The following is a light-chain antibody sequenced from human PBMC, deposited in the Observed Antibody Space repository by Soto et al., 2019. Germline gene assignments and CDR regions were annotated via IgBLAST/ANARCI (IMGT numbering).Light chain of an antibody. CDR3: QQYYTNSWS. V-gene: IGKV4-1*01. CDR2: WAS. Sequence: TIERALYSPNNKNYLAWYQHIPVQPPRMHIYWASSLEFGVPDRFRCSVFGTDCTLAVSSLQSKDVAVYYLQQYYTNSWSFGQGTKVDI. CDR1: ERALYSPNNKNY. J-gene: IGKJ1*01.